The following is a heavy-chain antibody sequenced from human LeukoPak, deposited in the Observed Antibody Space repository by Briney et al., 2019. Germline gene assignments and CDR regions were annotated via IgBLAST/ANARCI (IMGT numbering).Heavy chain of an antibody. V-gene: IGHV3-48*03. Sequence: GGSLRLSCAASGFTFRSYEMNWVRQAPRGGVEWVSYISSSGSTIYYTDSVKGRFTISRDNAKNSLYLQMNSLRAEDTAVYYCARGRSGWDYWGQGTLVTVSS. CDR2: ISSSGSTI. CDR3: ARGRSGWDY. D-gene: IGHD3-22*01. J-gene: IGHJ4*02. CDR1: GFTFRSYE.